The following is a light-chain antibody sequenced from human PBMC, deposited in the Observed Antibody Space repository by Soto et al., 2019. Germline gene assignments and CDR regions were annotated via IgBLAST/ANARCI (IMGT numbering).Light chain of an antibody. V-gene: IGKV3-15*01. CDR2: VAS. CDR3: QQYSVWPLT. CDR1: QSVSSN. Sequence: IVMTQSPATLSVSPGERATLSCRASQSVSSNLAWYQQKPGQTPKLLIYVASTRTAAIPSRFSGSESGTEFTLTIICLQSEDFAVYYCQQYSVWPLTFGGGTKVEFK. J-gene: IGKJ4*01.